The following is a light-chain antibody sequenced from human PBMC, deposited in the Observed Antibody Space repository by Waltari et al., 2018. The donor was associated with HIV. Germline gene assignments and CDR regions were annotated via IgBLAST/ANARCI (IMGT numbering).Light chain of an antibody. V-gene: IGLV2-8*01. Sequence: SALTQPPSASGSLGQSVTISCIGSSSDNWAYDSVSWFQQRPHNAPTLLLYEVTKRPSGVPDRFAGSRSGNTAFLTVSCLQPNDTAAYFCSSYGDNNWVLFGGGTNLTVL. J-gene: IGLJ2*01. CDR1: SSDNWAYDS. CDR3: SSYGDNNWVL. CDR2: EVT.